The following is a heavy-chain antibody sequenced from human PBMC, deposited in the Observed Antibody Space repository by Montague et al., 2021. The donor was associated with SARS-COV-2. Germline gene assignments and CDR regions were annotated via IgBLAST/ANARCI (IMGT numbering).Heavy chain of an antibody. Sequence: SLRLSCAASGFTFSSYSMNWVRQAPGKGLEWVSFISTSSSTIYYADSVKGRFTISRDNAKNSLYLQMNSLRDEDTAVYYCARDGGTITILGVLSMLRYFDYWGQGTLVTVSS. D-gene: IGHD3-3*01. CDR3: ARDGGTITILGVLSMLRYFDY. CDR2: ISTSSSTI. V-gene: IGHV3-48*02. CDR1: GFTFSSYS. J-gene: IGHJ4*02.